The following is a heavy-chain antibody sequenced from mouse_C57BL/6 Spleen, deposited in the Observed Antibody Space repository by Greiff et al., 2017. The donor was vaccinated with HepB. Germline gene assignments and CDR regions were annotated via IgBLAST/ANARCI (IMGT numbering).Heavy chain of an antibody. CDR3: ARFSSGYPHWLGY. J-gene: IGHJ3*01. CDR2: INPSSGYT. Sequence: QVQLQQSGAELAKPGASVKLSCKASGYTFTSYWMHWVKQRPGQGLEWIGYINPSSGYTKYNQKFKDKATLTADKSSSTAYMQLSSLTYEDSAVYYCARFSSGYPHWLGYWGQGTLVTVSA. CDR1: GYTFTSYW. D-gene: IGHD3-2*02. V-gene: IGHV1-7*01.